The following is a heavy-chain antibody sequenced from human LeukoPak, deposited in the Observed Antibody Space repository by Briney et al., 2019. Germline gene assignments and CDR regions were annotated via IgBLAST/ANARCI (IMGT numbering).Heavy chain of an antibody. CDR2: ISYDGSNR. CDR1: GFTFSSYS. CDR3: ARDLYRIVVVPHYFDY. D-gene: IGHD3-22*01. Sequence: PGGSLRLSCAASGFTFSSYSMNWVRQAPGKGLERVAVISYDGSNRYYADSVKGRFTISRDNSKNTLYLQMNSLRAEDTAVYYCARDLYRIVVVPHYFDYWGQGTLVTVSS. V-gene: IGHV3-30*03. J-gene: IGHJ4*02.